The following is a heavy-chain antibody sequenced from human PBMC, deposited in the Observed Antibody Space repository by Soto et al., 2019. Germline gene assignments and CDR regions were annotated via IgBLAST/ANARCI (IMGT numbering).Heavy chain of an antibody. CDR2: LGPDGRNT. CDR3: VKQMTTWTDSFFDF. D-gene: IGHD4-17*01. Sequence: EVQLLGSGGGLVQPGVSLRLSCVASEFSFSRYAMTWVRQAAGKGLQWVAGLGPDGRNTFYGESVRGRFTISRDNSRNTLYLQMSSLRAEDTAVYFCVKQMTTWTDSFFDFWGQGIQVTVSS. CDR1: EFSFSRYA. J-gene: IGHJ4*02. V-gene: IGHV3-23*01.